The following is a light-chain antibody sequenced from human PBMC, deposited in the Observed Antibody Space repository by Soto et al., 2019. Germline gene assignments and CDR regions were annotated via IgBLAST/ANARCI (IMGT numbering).Light chain of an antibody. CDR3: CSYAGIYSYV. V-gene: IGLV2-11*01. CDR2: DIT. J-gene: IGLJ1*01. CDR1: SSDVGRFEY. Sequence: LTQPRSVSGSPGQSVTISCTGTSSDVGRFEYVSWYRQHPGEAPKGVVYDITKRPSGVPDRFSGSKSGNTASLTISGLQAEDEADYYCCSYAGIYSYVFGTGTKVTVL.